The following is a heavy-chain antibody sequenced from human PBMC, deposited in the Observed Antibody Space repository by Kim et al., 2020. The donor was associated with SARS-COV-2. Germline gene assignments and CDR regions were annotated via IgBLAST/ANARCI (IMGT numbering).Heavy chain of an antibody. Sequence: GGSLRLSCAASGFTFSSYSMNWVRQAPGKGLEWVSSISSSSSYIYYADSVKGRFTISRDNAKNSLYLQMNSLRAEDTAVYYCARDGETLQWLRPNQRFFDPRGQGTLVTGSS. CDR3: ARDGETLQWLRPNQRFFDP. J-gene: IGHJ5*02. CDR2: ISSSSSYI. D-gene: IGHD6-19*01. V-gene: IGHV3-21*01. CDR1: GFTFSSYS.